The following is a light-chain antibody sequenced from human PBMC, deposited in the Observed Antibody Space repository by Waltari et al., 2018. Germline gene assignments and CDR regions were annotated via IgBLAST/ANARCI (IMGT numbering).Light chain of an antibody. CDR1: QRVGTS. CDR3: QHYVRLPAT. J-gene: IGKJ1*01. Sequence: EVVLTQSPGTLSLSPGERATLACRASQRVGTSLAVYQQKPGQAPRLLIFGASRRATGIPDRFSGSGSGTDFSLTISRLEPEDFAVYYCQHYVRLPATFGQGTKVEI. V-gene: IGKV3-20*01. CDR2: GAS.